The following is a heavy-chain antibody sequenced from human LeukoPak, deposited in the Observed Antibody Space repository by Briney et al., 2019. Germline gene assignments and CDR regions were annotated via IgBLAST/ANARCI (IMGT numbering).Heavy chain of an antibody. V-gene: IGHV4-34*01. CDR3: ARVLTGYYRKTWFDP. CDR2: INHSGST. J-gene: IGHJ5*02. CDR1: GGSFSGYY. D-gene: IGHD3-9*01. Sequence: SETLSLTCAVYGGSFSGYYWSWIRQPPGKGLEWIGGINHSGSTNYNPSLKSRVTISVDTSKNQFSLKLSSVTAADTAVYYCARVLTGYYRKTWFDPWGQGTLVTVSS.